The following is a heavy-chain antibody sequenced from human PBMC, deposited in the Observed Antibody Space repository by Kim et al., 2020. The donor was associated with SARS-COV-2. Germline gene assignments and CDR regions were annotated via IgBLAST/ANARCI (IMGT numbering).Heavy chain of an antibody. D-gene: IGHD2-15*01. Sequence: FHPSLRSRLTLSLDTSKTHFSLRLSSVTAADTALYYCARASTVVKQGAIDYWGQGALVTVSS. J-gene: IGHJ4*02. CDR3: ARASTVVKQGAIDY. V-gene: IGHV4-30-2*04.